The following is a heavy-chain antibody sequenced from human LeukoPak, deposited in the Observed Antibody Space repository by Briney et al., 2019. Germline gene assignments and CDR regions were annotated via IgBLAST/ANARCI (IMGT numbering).Heavy chain of an antibody. D-gene: IGHD2-15*01. CDR3: ARNPSGDYDY. CDR1: GFTFRDYW. J-gene: IGHJ4*02. V-gene: IGHV3-74*01. Sequence: PGGSLRFSCAASGFTFRDYWMHWVRQVPGKGLLWVSHINSDGSITDYADSVKGRFTISRDNARNTLSLQMDSLRVEDTAVYYCARNPSGDYDYWGQGALVTVSS. CDR2: INSDGSIT.